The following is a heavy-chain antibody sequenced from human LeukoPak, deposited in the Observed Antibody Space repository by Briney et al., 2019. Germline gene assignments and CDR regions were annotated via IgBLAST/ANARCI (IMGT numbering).Heavy chain of an antibody. CDR1: GFTVSSNY. V-gene: IGHV3-66*02. CDR2: IYSCGST. CDR3: PSPRGSSTSCYPHYYYMDV. Sequence: GGSLRLSCAASGFTVSSNYMSWVRQAPGKGLEWVSVIYSCGSTYYADSVKGRFTISRDNSKNTLYLQMNSLRAEDTAVYYCPSPRGSSTSCYPHYYYMDVWGKGTTVTVSS. D-gene: IGHD2-2*01. J-gene: IGHJ6*03.